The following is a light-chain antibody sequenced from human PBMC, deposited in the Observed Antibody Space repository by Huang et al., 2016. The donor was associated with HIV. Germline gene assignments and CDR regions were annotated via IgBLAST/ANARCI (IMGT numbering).Light chain of an antibody. Sequence: DIVMTQSPDSLAVSLGERAAINCKSSQSLLYRSNNKNYLAWYQQKPGKPPKLLIYWASTRESGVPDRFSGSGSGTDFTLTISSLQAAEVAVYYCQQYYNTPFTFGPGTKVDIK. V-gene: IGKV4-1*01. CDR1: QSLLYRSNNKNY. J-gene: IGKJ3*01. CDR3: QQYYNTPFT. CDR2: WAS.